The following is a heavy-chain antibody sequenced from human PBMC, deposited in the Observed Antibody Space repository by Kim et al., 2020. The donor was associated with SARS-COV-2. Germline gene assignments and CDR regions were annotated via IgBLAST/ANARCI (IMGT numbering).Heavy chain of an antibody. CDR3: ARLETYVGYCSSTSCAESARNAFDI. Sequence: SETLSLTCAVYGGSFSGYYWSWIRQPPGKGLEWIGEINHSGSTNYNPSLKSRVTISVDTSKNQFSLKLSSVTAADTAVYYCARLETYVGYCSSTSCAESARNAFDIWGQGTMVTVSS. D-gene: IGHD2-2*01. CDR1: GGSFSGYY. CDR2: INHSGST. V-gene: IGHV4-34*01. J-gene: IGHJ3*02.